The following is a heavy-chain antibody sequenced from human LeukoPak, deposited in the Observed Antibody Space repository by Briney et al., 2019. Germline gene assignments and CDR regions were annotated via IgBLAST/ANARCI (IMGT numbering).Heavy chain of an antibody. J-gene: IGHJ4*02. Sequence: SETLSLTCTVSGGSISSGGYYWSWIRQHPGKGLEWIGYIYYSGSTYCNPSLKSRVTISVDTSKNQFSLKLSSVTAADTAVYYCARSRSKYYFDYWGQGTLVTVSS. D-gene: IGHD2-2*01. CDR1: GGSISSGGYY. V-gene: IGHV4-31*03. CDR2: IYYSGST. CDR3: ARSRSKYYFDY.